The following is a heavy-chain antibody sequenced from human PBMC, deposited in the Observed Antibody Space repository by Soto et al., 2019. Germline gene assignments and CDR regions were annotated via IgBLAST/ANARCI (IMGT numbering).Heavy chain of an antibody. CDR3: ARDRGGYYGSGSRTQHPYNWFDP. CDR2: ISAYNGNT. Sequence: QVQLVQSGAEVKKTGASVKVSCKASGYTFTSYGISWVRQAPGQGLEWMGWISAYNGNTNYAQKLQGRVTMTTDTSTSTAYMELRSLRSDDTAVYYCARDRGGYYGSGSRTQHPYNWFDPWGQGQLVTVSS. D-gene: IGHD3-10*01. V-gene: IGHV1-18*01. J-gene: IGHJ5*02. CDR1: GYTFTSYG.